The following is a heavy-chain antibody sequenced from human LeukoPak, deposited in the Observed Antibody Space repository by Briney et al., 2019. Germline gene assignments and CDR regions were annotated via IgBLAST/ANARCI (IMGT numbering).Heavy chain of an antibody. CDR2: IKQDGSEK. V-gene: IGHV3-7*01. Sequence: GGSLTLSCSASGFTFSSYAMHWVRQAPGKGREWVANIKQDGSEKSYVDSVKGRFTISRDNAKNSLYLQMNRLRADDTAVYYCARLPGSRGFHYYYYHYMHVWGKGTTVTISS. J-gene: IGHJ6*03. CDR3: ARLPGSRGFHYYYYHYMHV. D-gene: IGHD6-25*01. CDR1: GFTFSSYA.